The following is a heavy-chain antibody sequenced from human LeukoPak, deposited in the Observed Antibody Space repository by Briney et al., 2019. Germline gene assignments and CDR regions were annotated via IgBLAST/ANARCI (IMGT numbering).Heavy chain of an antibody. CDR1: GGSISSGSYY. J-gene: IGHJ3*02. CDR3: ARDGYYYDREVGAFDI. D-gene: IGHD3-22*01. Sequence: SETLSLTCTVSGGSISSGSYYWSWIRQPAGKGLEWSGRIYTSGSTNYNPSLKSRVTISVDTSKNQFSLKLSSVTAADTAVYYCARDGYYYDREVGAFDIWGQGTMVTVSS. CDR2: IYTSGST. V-gene: IGHV4-61*02.